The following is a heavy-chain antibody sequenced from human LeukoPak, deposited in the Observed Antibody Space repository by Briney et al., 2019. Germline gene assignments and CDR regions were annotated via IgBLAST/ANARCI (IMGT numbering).Heavy chain of an antibody. J-gene: IGHJ3*02. CDR3: ARSPAKYCSSTSCYAFDI. CDR1: GYSFTSYW. V-gene: IGHV5-51*01. D-gene: IGHD2-2*01. CDR2: IYPGDSDT. Sequence: GESLKISCKGSGYSFTSYWIGWVRQMPGKGLEWMGIIYPGDSDTRYSPSFQGQVTISADKSISTAYLQWSSLKASDTAMYYCARSPAKYCSSTSCYAFDIWGQGTMVTVSS.